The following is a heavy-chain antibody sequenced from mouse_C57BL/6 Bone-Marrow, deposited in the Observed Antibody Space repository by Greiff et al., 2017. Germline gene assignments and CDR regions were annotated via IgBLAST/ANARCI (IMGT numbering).Heavy chain of an antibody. CDR1: GYTFTSYW. Sequence: QVQLKQPGAELVKPGASVKLSCKASGYTFTSYWMQWVKQRPGQGLEWIGEIDPSDSYTNYNQKFKGKATLTVDTSSSTADMQLSSLTAEDSAVYYCARWLLRLDYWGQGTTLTVSS. D-gene: IGHD1-2*01. J-gene: IGHJ2*01. CDR3: ARWLLRLDY. CDR2: IDPSDSYT. V-gene: IGHV1-50*01.